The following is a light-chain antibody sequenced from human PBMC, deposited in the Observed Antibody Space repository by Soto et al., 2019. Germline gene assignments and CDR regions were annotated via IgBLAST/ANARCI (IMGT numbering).Light chain of an antibody. V-gene: IGLV3-25*02. CDR2: KDS. J-gene: IGLJ1*01. CDR1: ALPKQY. Sequence: YELTQPPSVSVSPGQTARITCSGDALPKQYAYWYRQKPGQAPVLVIYKDSERPSGIPERFSGSSSGTTVTLTISGVQAEDEADYLCQSADSSGTYVFGTGTKVTV. CDR3: QSADSSGTYV.